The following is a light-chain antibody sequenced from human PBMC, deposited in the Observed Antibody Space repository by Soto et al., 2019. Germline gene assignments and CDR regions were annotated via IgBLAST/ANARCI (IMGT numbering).Light chain of an antibody. V-gene: IGKV1-5*03. CDR2: KAS. J-gene: IGKJ1*01. CDR3: QQYNSSSPET. Sequence: DIQMTQSPSTLSASVGDRVTITCRASQSISSWLAWYQQKPGKAPKLLIYKASSLESGVPSRSSGSGSGTEFTLTISSLQPDDFATYYCQQYNSSSPETFGQGTKV. CDR1: QSISSW.